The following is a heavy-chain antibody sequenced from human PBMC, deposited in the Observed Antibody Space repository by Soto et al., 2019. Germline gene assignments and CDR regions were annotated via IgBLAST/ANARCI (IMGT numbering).Heavy chain of an antibody. J-gene: IGHJ4*02. D-gene: IGHD3-16*01. CDR3: ARDHSMTFGGVNFDN. Sequence: KVYWKRSGYTNTGYYMDCVLLAKGQGLEWMGIINPSGGSTSYAQKFQGRVTMTRDTSTSTVYMELSSLRSEDTAVYYCARDHSMTFGGVNFDNRGQGALVTLS. CDR1: GYTNTGYY. V-gene: IGHV1-46*01. CDR2: INPSGGST.